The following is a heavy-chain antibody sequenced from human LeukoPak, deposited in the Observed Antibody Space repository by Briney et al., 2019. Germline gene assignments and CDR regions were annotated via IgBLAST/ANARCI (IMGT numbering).Heavy chain of an antibody. J-gene: IGHJ3*02. CDR1: GFTFSSYA. V-gene: IGHV3-64*01. CDR3: ARSSSSIDRAFDI. CDR2: ISSNGGST. Sequence: PGGSLRLSCAASGFTFSSYAMHWVRQAPGKGLEYVSAISSNGGSTYYANSVKGRFTISRDNPKNTLYLQMGSLRAEDMAVYYCARSSSSIDRAFDIWGQGTMVTVSS. D-gene: IGHD6-6*01.